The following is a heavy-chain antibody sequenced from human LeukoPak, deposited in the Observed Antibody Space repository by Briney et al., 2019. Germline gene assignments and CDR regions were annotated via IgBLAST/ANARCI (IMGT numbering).Heavy chain of an antibody. CDR2: INHSGST. D-gene: IGHD5-12*01. V-gene: IGHV4-34*01. CDR1: GVSFSGYY. CDR3: ARGRGYNGYDYFDDWFDP. J-gene: IGHJ5*02. Sequence: SETLSLTCAVYGVSFSGYYWSWIRQPPGKGLEWIGEINHSGSTNYNPSLKSRVTISVDTSKNQFSLKLSSVTAADTAVYYCARGRGYNGYDYFDDWFDPWGQGTLVTVSS.